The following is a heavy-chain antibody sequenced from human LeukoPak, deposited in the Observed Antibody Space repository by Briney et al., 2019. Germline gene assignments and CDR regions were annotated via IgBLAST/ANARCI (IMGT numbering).Heavy chain of an antibody. V-gene: IGHV3-11*01. Sequence: GVSLRLSCATSGFTFTDYYMSWIRQAPGKGLEWVSYISVSGTAMYYADSVKGRFTLSRDNAKNSLYLQMNSLRAEDTAVYYCARVGRLQYGDYVAFDYWGQGALVTVSS. CDR1: GFTFTDYY. D-gene: IGHD4-17*01. CDR3: ARVGRLQYGDYVAFDY. CDR2: ISVSGTAM. J-gene: IGHJ4*02.